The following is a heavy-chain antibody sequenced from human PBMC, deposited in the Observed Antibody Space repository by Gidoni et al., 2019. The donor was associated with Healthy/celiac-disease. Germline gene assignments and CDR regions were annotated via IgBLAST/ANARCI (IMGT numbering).Heavy chain of an antibody. CDR1: GYSFTSYW. V-gene: IGHV5-51*01. CDR2: IFPGDSDT. D-gene: IGHD7-27*01. Sequence: EVQLVQSGAEVKKPGESLKISCKGSGYSFTSYWIGWVRQLPGKGLEWMGIIFPGDSDTRYSPSCQGQVTISADKSISTAYLQWSSLKASDTAMYYCARGLTPGYYYYGMDVWGQGTTVTVSS. J-gene: IGHJ6*02. CDR3: ARGLTPGYYYYGMDV.